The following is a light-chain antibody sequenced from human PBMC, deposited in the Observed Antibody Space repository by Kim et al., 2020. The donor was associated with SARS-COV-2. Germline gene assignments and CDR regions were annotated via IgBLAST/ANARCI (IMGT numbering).Light chain of an antibody. Sequence: EIVMTQSPATLSVSPGERATLSCRASQSVSSNLAWYQQKPGQAPRLLIYGASTRATGIPARFSGSGSGKEFTLTISTLQSEDFAVYYCQQYINWPITFGQGTRLEIK. CDR2: GAS. CDR3: QQYINWPIT. J-gene: IGKJ5*01. CDR1: QSVSSN. V-gene: IGKV3-15*01.